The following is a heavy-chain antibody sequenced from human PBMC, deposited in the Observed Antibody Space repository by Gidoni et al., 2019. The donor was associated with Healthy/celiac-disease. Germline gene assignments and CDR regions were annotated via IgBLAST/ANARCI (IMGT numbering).Heavy chain of an antibody. J-gene: IGHJ6*04. CDR2: IYHSGST. V-gene: IGHV4-4*02. CDR3: AREELYSHFMTTVTTFFMDV. D-gene: IGHD4-17*01. CDR1: GGSISSSNW. Sequence: QVQLQESGPGLVKPSGTLSLTCAVSGGSISSSNWWSWVRQPPGKGLEWIGEIYHSGSTNYNPSLKSRVTISVDKSKNQFSLKLSSVTAADTAVYYCAREELYSHFMTTVTTFFMDVWGKGTTVTVSS.